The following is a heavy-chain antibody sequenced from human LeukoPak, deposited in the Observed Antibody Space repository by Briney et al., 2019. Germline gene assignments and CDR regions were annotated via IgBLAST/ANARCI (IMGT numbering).Heavy chain of an antibody. J-gene: IGHJ4*02. CDR2: ISSSSSYI. V-gene: IGHV3-21*01. CDR3: ARDTFSSSWYAYFDY. Sequence: GGSLRLSCAASGFTFSSYSMNWVRQAPGRGLEWVSSISSSSSYIYYADSVKGRFTISRDNAKNSLYLQMNSLRAEDTAVYYCARDTFSSSWYAYFDYWGQGTLVTVSS. D-gene: IGHD6-13*01. CDR1: GFTFSSYS.